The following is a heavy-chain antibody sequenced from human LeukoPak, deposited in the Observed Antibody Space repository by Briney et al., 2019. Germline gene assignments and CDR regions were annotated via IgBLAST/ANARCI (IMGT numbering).Heavy chain of an antibody. Sequence: GGSLRLSCAASGFTFSNFWMSWVRQAPGKGLEWVANIKEDGSEKYYVDSVKGRFTISRDNAKNSLYLEMNSLRAEDTAVYYCARDVVGTTGIVNYWGQGTLVTVSS. CDR3: ARDVVGTTGIVNY. CDR1: GFTFSNFW. J-gene: IGHJ4*02. D-gene: IGHD1-26*01. CDR2: IKEDGSEK. V-gene: IGHV3-7*01.